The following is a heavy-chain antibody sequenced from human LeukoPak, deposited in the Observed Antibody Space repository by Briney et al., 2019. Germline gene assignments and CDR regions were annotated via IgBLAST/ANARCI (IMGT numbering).Heavy chain of an antibody. V-gene: IGHV3-30*18. J-gene: IGHJ4*02. D-gene: IGHD2-2*01. CDR1: GFTFSSYG. CDR2: ISYDGSNK. Sequence: PGRSLRLSCAASGFTFSSYGMHWVRQAPGKGLEWVAVISYDGSNKYYADSVEGRFTISRDNSKNTLYLQKNSLRAEDTAVYYCAKDRAGVVVPAAWDLDYWGQGTLVTVSS. CDR3: AKDRAGVVVPAAWDLDY.